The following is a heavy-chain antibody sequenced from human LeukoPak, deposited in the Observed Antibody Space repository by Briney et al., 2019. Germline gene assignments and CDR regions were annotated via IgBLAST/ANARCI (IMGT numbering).Heavy chain of an antibody. CDR2: INVGSGNT. Sequence: GASVKVSCKTSGYTFTNYAMHWVRQAPGQRLEWMGWINVGSGNTNYSQKFQGRVTITRDTSASTAYMELSSLRSEDTAVYYCARNQPCGGDCYSLDYRGQGTLVTVSS. CDR1: GYTFTNYA. CDR3: ARNQPCGGDCYSLDY. D-gene: IGHD2-21*02. V-gene: IGHV1-3*01. J-gene: IGHJ4*02.